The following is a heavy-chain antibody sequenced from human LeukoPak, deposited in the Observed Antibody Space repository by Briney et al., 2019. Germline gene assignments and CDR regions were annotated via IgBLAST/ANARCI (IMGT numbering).Heavy chain of an antibody. CDR1: GYTFTSYA. J-gene: IGHJ4*02. Sequence: GASVKVSCKASGYTFTSYAMNWVRQAPGQGLEWMGWINTNTGNPTYAQGFTGRFVFSLDTSVSTAYLQISSLKAEDTAVYYCARSTRRRYSGSYPFTDYWGQGTLVTVSS. CDR3: ARSTRRRYSGSYPFTDY. V-gene: IGHV7-4-1*02. CDR2: INTNTGNP. D-gene: IGHD1-26*01.